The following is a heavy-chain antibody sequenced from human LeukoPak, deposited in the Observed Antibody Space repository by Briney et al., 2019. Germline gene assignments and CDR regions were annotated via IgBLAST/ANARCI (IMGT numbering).Heavy chain of an antibody. Sequence: AGGSLRLSCAASGFTFRYCSMNWVRQAPGKGLEWISSISSSSKFIYYADSVKGRFTISRDNAQNSVYLQVNSLRAEDTAVYFCAGGSSTDSYYFDYWGQGTLVTVSS. D-gene: IGHD2-2*01. J-gene: IGHJ4*02. V-gene: IGHV3-21*01. CDR1: GFTFRYCS. CDR3: AGGSSTDSYYFDY. CDR2: ISSSSKFI.